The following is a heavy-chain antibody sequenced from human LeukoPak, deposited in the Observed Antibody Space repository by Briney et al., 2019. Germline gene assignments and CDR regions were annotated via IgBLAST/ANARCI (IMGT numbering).Heavy chain of an antibody. CDR3: ARATIVVVPVAGDSNWFDP. J-gene: IGHJ5*02. CDR1: GDSIRGFY. Sequence: NASETLSLTCTVSGDSIRGFYWAWIRQPPGKGLEWIGYFDNSGGSNYNPALESRVIISVETSKNQFSLKLRSVTAADTAVYYCARATIVVVPVAGDSNWFDPWGQGTLVTVSS. V-gene: IGHV4-59*01. D-gene: IGHD2-2*01. CDR2: FDNSGGS.